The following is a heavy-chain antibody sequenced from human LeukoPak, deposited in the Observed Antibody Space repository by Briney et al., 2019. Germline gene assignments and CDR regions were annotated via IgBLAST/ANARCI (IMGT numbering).Heavy chain of an antibody. D-gene: IGHD4-17*01. CDR2: INPDGSVL. CDR3: ARDTTYGAADI. CDR1: GFIFSTSC. J-gene: IGHJ3*02. V-gene: IGHV3-7*05. Sequence: GGSLRLSCEASGFIFSTSCMYWVRQAPGKGLEWVADINPDGSVLYYVDSVKGRFTISRDNARNTLYLQMNSLRDEDTAMYYCARDTTYGAADIWGQGTMVTVSS.